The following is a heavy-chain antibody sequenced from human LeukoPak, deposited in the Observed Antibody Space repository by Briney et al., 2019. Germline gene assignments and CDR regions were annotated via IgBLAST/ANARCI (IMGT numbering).Heavy chain of an antibody. CDR2: IYYSGGT. J-gene: IGHJ3*02. CDR3: AEGRYFDWLDDAFDI. D-gene: IGHD3-9*01. CDR1: GGSISSSSYY. V-gene: IGHV4-39*01. Sequence: SETLSLTYTVSGGSISSSSYYWGWIRQPPGKGLEWIGSIYYSGGTYYNPSLKSRVTISVDTSKNQFSLKLSSVTAADTAVYYCAEGRYFDWLDDAFDIWGQGTMVTVSS.